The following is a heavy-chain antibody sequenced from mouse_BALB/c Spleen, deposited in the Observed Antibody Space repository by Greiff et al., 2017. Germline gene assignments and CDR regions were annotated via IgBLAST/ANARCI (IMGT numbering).Heavy chain of an antibody. D-gene: IGHD1-1*01. CDR1: GFTFSSYT. J-gene: IGHJ3*01. CDR3: AIPFITTVVVPFAY. CDR2: ISNGGGST. Sequence: EVNVVESGGGLVQPGGSLKLSCAASGFTFSSYTMSWVRQTPEKRLEWVAYISNGGGSTYYPDTVKGRFTISRDNAKNTLYLQMSSLKSEDTAMYYCAIPFITTVVVPFAYWGQGTLVTVSA. V-gene: IGHV5-12-2*01.